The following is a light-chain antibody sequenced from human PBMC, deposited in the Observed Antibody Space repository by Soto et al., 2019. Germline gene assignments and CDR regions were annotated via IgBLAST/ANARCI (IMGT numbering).Light chain of an antibody. CDR2: EDN. Sequence: NFMLTQPHSVSESPGKTVTISCTRSSGSIARNYVQWYQQRPGSAPTTLIYEDNQRPSGVPDRFSGSIDSSSNSASLTISGLQTEDEADYYCQSYDSSNPVVFGGGTKVTVL. CDR1: SGSIARNY. J-gene: IGLJ2*01. V-gene: IGLV6-57*04. CDR3: QSYDSSNPVV.